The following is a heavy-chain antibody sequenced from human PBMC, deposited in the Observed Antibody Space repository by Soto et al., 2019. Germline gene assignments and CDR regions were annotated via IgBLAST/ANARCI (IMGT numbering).Heavy chain of an antibody. D-gene: IGHD3-3*01. CDR1: GYTFTSYG. V-gene: IGHV1-18*01. CDR3: ARAAPAFWSGPEKQIWYYYYYMDV. J-gene: IGHJ6*03. Sequence: ASVKVSCKASGYTFTSYGIIWVRQAPGQGLEWVGWISAYNGNTQYVQKLQGRVTMTTDTSTSTAYMELRSLRSDDTAVYYCARAAPAFWSGPEKQIWYYYYYMDVWGKGTTVTVSS. CDR2: ISAYNGNT.